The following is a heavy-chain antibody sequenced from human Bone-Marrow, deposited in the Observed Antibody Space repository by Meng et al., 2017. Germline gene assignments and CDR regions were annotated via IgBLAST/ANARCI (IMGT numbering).Heavy chain of an antibody. CDR2: ISYDGSNK. J-gene: IGHJ5*02. CDR3: ARGGDGYR. CDR1: GFTFSSYA. D-gene: IGHD5-24*01. Sequence: GESLKISCAASGFTFSSYAMHWVRPAPGKGLEWVAVISYDGSNKYYADSVKGRFTISRDNSKNTLYLQMNSLRAEDTAVYYCARGGDGYRWGQGTLVTVSS. V-gene: IGHV3-30*04.